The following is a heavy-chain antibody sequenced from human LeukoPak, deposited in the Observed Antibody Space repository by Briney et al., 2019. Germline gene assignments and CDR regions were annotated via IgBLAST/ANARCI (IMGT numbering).Heavy chain of an antibody. Sequence: SGGSLRLSCVASGFTFITYWMHWVRQAPGKGLGWVAVISHDGSNKYYADSVKGRFTISRDNSKNTLYLQMNSLRAEDTAVYYCATGGGDYWGQGTLVTVSS. CDR1: GFTFITYW. D-gene: IGHD3-10*01. J-gene: IGHJ4*02. CDR2: ISHDGSNK. CDR3: ATGGGDY. V-gene: IGHV3-30-3*01.